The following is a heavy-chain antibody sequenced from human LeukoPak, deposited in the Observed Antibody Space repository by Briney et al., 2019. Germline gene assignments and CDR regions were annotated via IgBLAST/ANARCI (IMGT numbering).Heavy chain of an antibody. V-gene: IGHV1-18*01. D-gene: IGHD1-26*01. J-gene: IGHJ4*02. CDR2: INPYNGDT. CDR1: GYTFTNFA. CDR3: ARDRQLKIESGSFTPLGY. Sequence: ASVKVSCKTSGYTFTNFAISWVRQAPGQGLECMGWINPYNGDTNYAQNLQGRVTMTTDTSTSTAYMDLRSLTSDDRAVYYCARDRQLKIESGSFTPLGYWGQGTLVTVSS.